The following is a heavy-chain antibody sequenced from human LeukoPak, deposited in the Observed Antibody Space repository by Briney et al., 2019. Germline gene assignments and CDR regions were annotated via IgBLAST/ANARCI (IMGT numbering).Heavy chain of an antibody. CDR2: INHSGST. V-gene: IGHV4-34*01. Sequence: SETLSLTCAVYGGSFSGYYWSWIRQPPGKGLEWIGEINHSGSTNYNPSLKSRATISVDTSKNQFSLKLSSVTAADTAVYYCARSLASPLTRWGQGTLSPSPQ. CDR3: ARSLASPLTR. D-gene: IGHD3-9*01. J-gene: IGHJ4*02. CDR1: GGSFSGYY.